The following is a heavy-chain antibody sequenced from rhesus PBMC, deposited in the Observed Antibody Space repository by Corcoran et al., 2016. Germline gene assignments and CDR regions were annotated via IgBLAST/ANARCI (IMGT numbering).Heavy chain of an antibody. CDR1: GYTFTDYY. J-gene: IGHJ2*01. CDR3: ASKGYSYGWYFDL. V-gene: IGHV1-138*01. CDR2: INPKTGGT. D-gene: IGHD5-12*01. Sequence: QVQLVQSGAEVKKTGSSVKVSCKASGYTFTDYYMHWVRQAPGQGLEWMGEINPKTGGTNYAQKFQGRVTMTRDTSTSTAYMELSSLRSEDTAVYYCASKGYSYGWYFDLWGPGTPITISS.